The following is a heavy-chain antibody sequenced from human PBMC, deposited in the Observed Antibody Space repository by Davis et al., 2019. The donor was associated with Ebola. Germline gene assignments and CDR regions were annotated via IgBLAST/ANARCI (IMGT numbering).Heavy chain of an antibody. CDR2: ITPGSGRA. J-gene: IGHJ4*02. V-gene: IGHV1-46*01. CDR1: GYTFPNYF. D-gene: IGHD6-19*01. Sequence: ASVKVSCKAFGYTFPNYFLHWVRQAPGQGLEWMGFITPGSGRAGYAERFQGRVTVTTDPSTNTVYMELSSLRVDDTAVYYCATTQWLREFDNWGQGTLVTVSS. CDR3: ATTQWLREFDN.